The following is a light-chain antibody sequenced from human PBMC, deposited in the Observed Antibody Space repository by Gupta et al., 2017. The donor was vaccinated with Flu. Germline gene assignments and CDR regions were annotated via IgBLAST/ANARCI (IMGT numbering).Light chain of an antibody. Sequence: TCSGDNLYDKYVSWYQQRPGQSPALVIHEDTKRPPGIPERFSGSNSGNTATLIISVTQAMDEADYYCQAWDSTSYVFGTGTRVTVL. CDR1: NLYDKY. CDR2: EDT. CDR3: QAWDSTSYV. J-gene: IGLJ1*01. V-gene: IGLV3-1*01.